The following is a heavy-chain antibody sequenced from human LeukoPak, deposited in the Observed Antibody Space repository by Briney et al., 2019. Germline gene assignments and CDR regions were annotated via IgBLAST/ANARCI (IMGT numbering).Heavy chain of an antibody. CDR2: MNPNSGNT. J-gene: IGHJ5*02. CDR1: GYTFTSYD. CDR3: ARAPRVQWLLPYNWFDP. Sequence: ASVKVSCKASGYTFTSYDINWVRQATGQGLEWMGWMNPNSGNTGYAQKFQGRVTMTRNTSISTAYMELSSLRSEDTAVYYCARAPRVQWLLPYNWFDPWGQGTLVTVSS. V-gene: IGHV1-8*01. D-gene: IGHD6-19*01.